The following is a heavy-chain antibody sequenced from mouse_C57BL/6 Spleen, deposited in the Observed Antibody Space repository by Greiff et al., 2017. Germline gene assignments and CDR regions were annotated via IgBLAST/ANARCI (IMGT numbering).Heavy chain of an antibody. J-gene: IGHJ4*01. CDR3: ARGNYYGSPGAMDY. V-gene: IGHV3-6*01. Sequence: EVQLVESGPGLVKPSQSLSLTCSVTGYSITSGYYWNWIRQFPGNKLEWMGYISYDGSNNYNPSLKNRISITRDTSKNQFFLKLNSVTTEDTATYYCARGNYYGSPGAMDYWGQGTSVTVSS. CDR1: GYSITSGYY. D-gene: IGHD1-1*01. CDR2: ISYDGSN.